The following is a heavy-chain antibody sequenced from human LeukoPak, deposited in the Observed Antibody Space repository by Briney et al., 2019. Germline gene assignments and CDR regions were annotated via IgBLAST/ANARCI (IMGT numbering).Heavy chain of an antibody. Sequence: GGSLRLSCAASGFTFDDYGMSWVRHAPGKGLEWASGINWNGGSTGYADSVKGRFTISRDNAKNSLYLQMNSLRAEDTALYYCARDQVLLWLSWFDPWGQGTLVTVSS. CDR3: ARDQVLLWLSWFDP. J-gene: IGHJ5*02. V-gene: IGHV3-20*04. CDR1: GFTFDDYG. CDR2: INWNGGST. D-gene: IGHD3-10*01.